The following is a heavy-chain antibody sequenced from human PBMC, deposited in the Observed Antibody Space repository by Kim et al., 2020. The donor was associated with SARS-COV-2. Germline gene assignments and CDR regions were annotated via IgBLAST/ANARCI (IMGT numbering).Heavy chain of an antibody. Sequence: SVKVSCKASGGTFSSYAISWVRQAPGQGLEWMGRIIPILGIANYAQKFQGRVTITADKSTSTAYMELSSLRSEDTAVYYCARLGSYEEVDYWGQGTLVTVSS. CDR3: ARLGSYEEVDY. CDR1: GGTFSSYA. D-gene: IGHD5-12*01. J-gene: IGHJ4*02. V-gene: IGHV1-69*04. CDR2: IIPILGIA.